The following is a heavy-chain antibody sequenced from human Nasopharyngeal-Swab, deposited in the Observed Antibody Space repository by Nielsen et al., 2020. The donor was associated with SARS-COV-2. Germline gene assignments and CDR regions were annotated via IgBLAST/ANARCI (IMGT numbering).Heavy chain of an antibody. Sequence: GESLKISWAASGFTFNQWWMHWVRQAPGKGLGWVSFINSVGGSTDYADSVKGRFTISRDNAKNTLYLQVNSLRAEDTAVYYCATPGTRCSGDTCNMWVFDYWGQGTLVTVSS. CDR2: INSVGGST. CDR1: GFTFNQWW. CDR3: ATPGTRCSGDTCNMWVFDY. V-gene: IGHV3-74*01. D-gene: IGHD2-15*01. J-gene: IGHJ4*02.